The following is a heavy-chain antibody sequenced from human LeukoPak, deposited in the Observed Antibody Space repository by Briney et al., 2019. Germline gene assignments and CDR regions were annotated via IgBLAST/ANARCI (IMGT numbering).Heavy chain of an antibody. CDR3: ARGALLYSSGWADFDY. CDR2: MNPNSGNT. J-gene: IGHJ4*02. V-gene: IGHV1-8*03. Sequence: PRASVKVSCKASGYTFTSYDINWVRQATGQGLEWMGWMNPNSGNTGYAQKFQGRVTITRNTSISTAYMELSSLRSEDTAVYYCARGALLYSSGWADFDYWGQGTLVTVSS. CDR1: GYTFTSYD. D-gene: IGHD6-19*01.